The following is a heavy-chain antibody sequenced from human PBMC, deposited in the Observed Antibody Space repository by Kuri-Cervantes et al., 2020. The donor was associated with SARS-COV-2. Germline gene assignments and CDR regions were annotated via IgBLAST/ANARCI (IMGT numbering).Heavy chain of an antibody. J-gene: IGHJ4*02. V-gene: IGHV3-30-3*01. Sequence: GGSRRLSCAASGFTFSSYAMHWVRQAPGKGLEWVAVISYDGSNKYYADSVKGRFTISRDNSKNTLYLQMNSLRAEDTAVYYCARDGGLAAAGKFDYWGQGTLVTVSS. CDR3: ARDGGLAAAGKFDY. CDR2: ISYDGSNK. CDR1: GFTFSSYA. D-gene: IGHD6-13*01.